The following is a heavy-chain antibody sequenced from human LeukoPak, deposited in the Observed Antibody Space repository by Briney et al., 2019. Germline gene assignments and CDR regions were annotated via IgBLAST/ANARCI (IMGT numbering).Heavy chain of an antibody. CDR1: GGSFSGYY. J-gene: IGHJ4*02. CDR2: INHSGST. Sequence: SETLSLTCAVYGGSFSGYYWSWIRQPPGKGLEWIGEINHSGSTNYNPSLKSRVTISLDTSKNQFSLKLSSVTAADTAVYYCARFGPATGLDYWGQGTLVTVSS. D-gene: IGHD7-27*01. CDR3: ARFGPATGLDY. V-gene: IGHV4-34*01.